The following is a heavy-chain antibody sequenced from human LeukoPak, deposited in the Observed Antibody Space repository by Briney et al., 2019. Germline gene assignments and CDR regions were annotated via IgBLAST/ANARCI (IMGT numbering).Heavy chain of an antibody. CDR3: ARSGRRYAFDY. J-gene: IGHJ4*02. V-gene: IGHV3-7*01. CDR1: GFTLSSYW. Sequence: VGALRVSCAASGFTLSSYWMCWVRPAPGKGVECVAHIKQDGSEKYYVDSVKGRFTISRDNAKNSLYLQMNSLRAEDTAVYYCARSGRRYAFDYWGQGTLVTVSS. D-gene: IGHD2-8*01. CDR2: IKQDGSEK.